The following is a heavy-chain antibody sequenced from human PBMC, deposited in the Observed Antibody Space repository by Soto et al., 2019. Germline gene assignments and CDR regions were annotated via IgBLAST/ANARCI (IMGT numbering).Heavy chain of an antibody. Sequence: VRQAPGQGLEWMGGIIPIFGTANYAQKFQGRVTITADESTSTAYMELSSLRSEDTAVYYCARDTGYYGMDVWGQGTTVTVS. J-gene: IGHJ6*02. CDR2: IIPIFGTA. V-gene: IGHV1-69*01. CDR3: ARDTGYYGMDV.